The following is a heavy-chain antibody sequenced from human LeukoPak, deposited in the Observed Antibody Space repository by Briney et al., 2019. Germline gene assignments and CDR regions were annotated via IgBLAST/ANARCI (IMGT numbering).Heavy chain of an antibody. CDR1: GFTFSDYY. D-gene: IGHD5-24*01. CDR2: ITSSGSTI. Sequence: GGSLRLSCAASGFTFSDYYMTWIRQAPGKGLEWVSYITSSGSTIYYADSVKGRFTISRDNAKKSLYLQMNSLRAEDTAVYYCARGVVGRWLQLDYWAREPWSPSPQ. V-gene: IGHV3-11*04. CDR3: ARGVVGRWLQLDY. J-gene: IGHJ4*02.